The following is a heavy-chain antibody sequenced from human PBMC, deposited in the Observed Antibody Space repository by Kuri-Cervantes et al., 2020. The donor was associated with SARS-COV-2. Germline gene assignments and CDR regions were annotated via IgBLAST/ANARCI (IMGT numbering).Heavy chain of an antibody. Sequence: SETLSLTCTVSGGSISSSSYYWCWIRQPPGKGLEWIGSIYYSGSTYYNPSLKSRVTISVDTSKNQFSLKLSSVTAADTAVYYCARQMMSSITIFGVVITRNWFDPWGQGTLVTVSS. J-gene: IGHJ5*02. V-gene: IGHV4-39*01. D-gene: IGHD3-3*01. CDR3: ARQMMSSITIFGVVITRNWFDP. CDR1: GGSISSSSYY. CDR2: IYYSGST.